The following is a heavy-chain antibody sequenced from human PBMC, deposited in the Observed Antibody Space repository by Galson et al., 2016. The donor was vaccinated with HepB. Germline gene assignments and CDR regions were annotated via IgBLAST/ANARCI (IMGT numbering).Heavy chain of an antibody. CDR1: GGTFNSYA. J-gene: IGHJ5*02. CDR3: ARSGIIRVNWFDP. V-gene: IGHV1-69*05. Sequence: SCKASGGTFNSYAISWVRQAPGQGLEWMGGIIPILGTAKYAQKFQGRITMTTDASTSTAYMEVRSLKSDDTAVYYCARSGIIRVNWFDPWGQGTLVIVSS. D-gene: IGHD3-10*01. CDR2: IIPILGTA.